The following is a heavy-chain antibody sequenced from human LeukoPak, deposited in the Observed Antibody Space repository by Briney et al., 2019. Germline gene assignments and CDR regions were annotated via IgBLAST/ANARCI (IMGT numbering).Heavy chain of an antibody. J-gene: IGHJ4*02. D-gene: IGHD3-10*01. V-gene: IGHV3-23*01. CDR2: ISDSGGTS. CDR3: AKSFSSGRTY. Sequence: PGGSLRLSCAASGFTFSSYAMYWVRQAPGKGLQWVSTISDSGGTSYYADSVKGRFTISRDNSKNTLFPQMNSLRAEDTAMYYCAKSFSSGRTYWGQGTLVTVSS. CDR1: GFTFSSYA.